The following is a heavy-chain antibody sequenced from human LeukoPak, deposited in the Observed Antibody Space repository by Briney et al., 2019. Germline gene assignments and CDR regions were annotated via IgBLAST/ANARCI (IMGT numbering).Heavy chain of an antibody. CDR1: GFTFSSYA. J-gene: IGHJ4*02. CDR3: VKDLRITMIVAVAEGDY. Sequence: GGSLRLSCSASGFTFSSYAMHWVRQAPGKGLEYVSAISSNGGSTYYADSVKGRFTISRDNSKNTLYLQMSSLRAEDTAVYYCVKDLRITMIVAVAEGDYWGQGTLVTVSS. D-gene: IGHD3-22*01. V-gene: IGHV3-64D*09. CDR2: ISSNGGST.